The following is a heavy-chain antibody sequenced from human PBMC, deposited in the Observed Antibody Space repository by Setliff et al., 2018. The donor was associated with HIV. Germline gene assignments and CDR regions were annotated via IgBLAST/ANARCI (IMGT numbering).Heavy chain of an antibody. CDR3: VRDYMWAFDY. D-gene: IGHD1-26*01. J-gene: IGHJ4*02. Sequence: GGSLRLSCAASGFAFSTSWMTWVRQAPGKGLEWVAQINRDGTEKYYVDSVKGRFTISRDNTKNSLYLQMNNLRAEDTAVYYCVRDYMWAFDYWGQGTLVTVSS. V-gene: IGHV3-7*01. CDR2: INRDGTEK. CDR1: GFAFSTSW.